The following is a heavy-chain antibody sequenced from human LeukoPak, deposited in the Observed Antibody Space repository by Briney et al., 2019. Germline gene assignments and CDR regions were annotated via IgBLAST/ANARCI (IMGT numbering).Heavy chain of an antibody. J-gene: IGHJ4*02. CDR2: ISSSSSYI. CDR3: ARAVGSSLPYFDS. D-gene: IGHD6-6*01. V-gene: IGHV3-21*01. Sequence: GGSLRLSRAPSGFSFSRYSLKWVRQAPGKGREWVSSISSSSSYIYYADSVKGRFTISRDNAKNSLYLQMNSLRAEDTAVYYCARAVGSSLPYFDSWGQGTLVTVSS. CDR1: GFSFSRYS.